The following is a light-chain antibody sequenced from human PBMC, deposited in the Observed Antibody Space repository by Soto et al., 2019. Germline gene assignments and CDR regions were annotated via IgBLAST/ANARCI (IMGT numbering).Light chain of an antibody. V-gene: IGLV1-40*01. CDR1: SSNNGAGYD. J-gene: IGLJ1*01. CDR2: GNS. Sequence: SALTQPPSVSGAPGQRVTLSCTGSSSNNGAGYDVHWYQQLPGTAPKLLIYGNSNRPSGVPDRFSGSKSGTSASLAITGLQAEDEADYYCQSYDSSLSGSRVFGTGTKVTVL. CDR3: QSYDSSLSGSRV.